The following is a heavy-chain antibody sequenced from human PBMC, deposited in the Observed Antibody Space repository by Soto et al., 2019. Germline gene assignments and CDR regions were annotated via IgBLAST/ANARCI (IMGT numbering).Heavy chain of an antibody. CDR1: GGSISSSSYY. V-gene: IGHV4-39*01. CDR2: IYYSGST. Sequence: SETLSLTCTVSGGSISSSSYYWGWIRQPPGKGLELIGSIYYSGSTYYNPSLKSRVTISVDTSKNQFSLKLSSVTAADTAVYYCARLVVGGYSGYDWGFDYWGQGTLVTVSS. J-gene: IGHJ4*02. D-gene: IGHD5-12*01. CDR3: ARLVVGGYSGYDWGFDY.